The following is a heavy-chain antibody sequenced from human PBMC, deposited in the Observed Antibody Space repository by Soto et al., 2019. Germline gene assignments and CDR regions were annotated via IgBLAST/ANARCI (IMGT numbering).Heavy chain of an antibody. D-gene: IGHD3-22*01. Sequence: ASMKVSCKASGGTFSSYAISWVRQAPGQGLEWMGGIIPIFGTANYAQKFQGRVTITADKSTSTAYMELSSLRSEDTAVYYCARDVNYYDSSGYYYYYYGMDVWGQGTTVTVS. CDR1: GGTFSSYA. CDR2: IIPIFGTA. J-gene: IGHJ6*02. CDR3: ARDVNYYDSSGYYYYYYGMDV. V-gene: IGHV1-69*06.